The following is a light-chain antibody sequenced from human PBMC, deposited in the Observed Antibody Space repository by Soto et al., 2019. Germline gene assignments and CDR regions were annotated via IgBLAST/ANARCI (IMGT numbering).Light chain of an antibody. CDR3: SSHGGSNNFYV. V-gene: IGLV2-8*01. CDR1: SSDVGAYNY. J-gene: IGLJ1*01. CDR2: EVS. Sequence: QSVLTQPPSASGSPGQSVTISCTGTSSDVGAYNYVSWYQQNPGKAPKLIIHEVSKRPSGVPDRFSASKSGNTASLTVSGLQAEDEADYYCSSHGGSNNFYVFGTGTKVTVL.